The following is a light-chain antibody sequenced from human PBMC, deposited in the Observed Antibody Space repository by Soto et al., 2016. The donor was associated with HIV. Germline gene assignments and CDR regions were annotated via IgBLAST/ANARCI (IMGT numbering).Light chain of an antibody. Sequence: DTQMTQSPSSLSASVGDRVSITCQASQDISNYLNWYQQKVGKAPKLLIYDASNLEPGVPSKFSGSGYGTDFTLTISSLEPEDIATYYCQQYDSVPYTFGQGTKLKIK. J-gene: IGKJ2*01. CDR2: DAS. CDR3: QQYDSVPYT. V-gene: IGKV1-33*01. CDR1: QDISNY.